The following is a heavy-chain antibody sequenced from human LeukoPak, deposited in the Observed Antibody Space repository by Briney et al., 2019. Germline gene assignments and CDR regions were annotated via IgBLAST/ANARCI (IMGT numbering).Heavy chain of an antibody. J-gene: IGHJ4*02. CDR3: ARAGGGYTFDY. D-gene: IGHD3-16*01. CDR2: IDYSGST. CDR1: GGSITSSS. Sequence: SETLSLTCTVSGGSITSSSWSWIRQPPGKGLEWIGYIDYSGSTNCNPSLESRVTMTVDTSQNQFSLKLNSVTAADAAVYYCARAGGGYTFDYCGQGTLVTVSS. V-gene: IGHV4-59*01.